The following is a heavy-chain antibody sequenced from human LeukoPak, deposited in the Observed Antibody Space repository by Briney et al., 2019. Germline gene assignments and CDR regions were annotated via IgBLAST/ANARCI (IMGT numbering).Heavy chain of an antibody. CDR1: GGSFTFTSHA. J-gene: IGHJ3*02. Sequence: SVKVSCKASGGSFTFTSHAISWVRQAPGKGLEWMGGLIPIYGSANYAQKFQGRVTITSDESTRTVYTELSSLRPEDSAVYYCAGFFYDNSGDAFDIWGQGTMVTVSS. V-gene: IGHV1-69*13. CDR2: LIPIYGSA. D-gene: IGHD3-22*01. CDR3: AGFFYDNSGDAFDI.